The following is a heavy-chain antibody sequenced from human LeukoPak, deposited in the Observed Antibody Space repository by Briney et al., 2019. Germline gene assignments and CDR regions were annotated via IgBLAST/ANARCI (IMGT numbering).Heavy chain of an antibody. V-gene: IGHV4-59*01. J-gene: IGHJ4*02. CDR3: ARYRLAHFDY. CDR1: GGSISSYY. Sequence: PSETLSLTCTVSGGSISSYYWSWIRQPPGKGLEWIGYIYYSGSTNYNPSLKSRVTISVDTSKNQFSLKLSSVTAADTAVYYCARYRLAHFDYWGQGTLVTVSS. D-gene: IGHD1-1*01. CDR2: IYYSGST.